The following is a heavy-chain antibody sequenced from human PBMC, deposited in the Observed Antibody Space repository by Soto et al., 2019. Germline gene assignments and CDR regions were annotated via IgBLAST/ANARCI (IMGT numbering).Heavy chain of an antibody. CDR2: VYFRGST. CDR1: GGSISSSSYY. V-gene: IGHV4-39*07. Sequence: PSETLSLTCTVSGGSISSSSYYWGWIRQPPGKGLEWIGSVYFRGSTYHNPSLKSRVTISVDTSKNQFSLKLSSVTAADTAVYYCARASGYDFQFEDWFDPWGQGTLVTVSS. D-gene: IGHD5-12*01. J-gene: IGHJ5*02. CDR3: ARASGYDFQFEDWFDP.